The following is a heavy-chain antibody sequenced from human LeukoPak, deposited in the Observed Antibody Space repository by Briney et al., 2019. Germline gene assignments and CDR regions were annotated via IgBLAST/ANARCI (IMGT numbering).Heavy chain of an antibody. V-gene: IGHV3-11*01. CDR3: ARDDRRYFDSSPDY. D-gene: IGHD3-9*01. CDR2: ISSSGSTT. Sequence: GGSLRLSCAASGFTFSDYYMSWIRQAPGKGLEWVSYISSSGSTTYYADSVKGRFTISRDNAKNSLYLQMNSLRAEDTAVYYCARDDRRYFDSSPDYWGQGTLVTVSS. J-gene: IGHJ4*02. CDR1: GFTFSDYY.